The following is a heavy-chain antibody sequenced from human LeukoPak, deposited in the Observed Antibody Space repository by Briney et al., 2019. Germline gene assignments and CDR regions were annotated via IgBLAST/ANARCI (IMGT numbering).Heavy chain of an antibody. D-gene: IGHD3-16*01. J-gene: IGHJ4*02. Sequence: PGGSLRLSCAASGFTFSRSAMDWVRLAPGKGLESVPLMWSDGHNKYYADSMKGRFIVPRDSSKNTLFLQMSSLRAVDTAVYYSAWGFSCRLKYFDYWGQGTLVTVSS. CDR1: GFTFSRSA. CDR2: MWSDGHNK. V-gene: IGHV3-33*07. CDR3: AWGFSCRLKYFDY.